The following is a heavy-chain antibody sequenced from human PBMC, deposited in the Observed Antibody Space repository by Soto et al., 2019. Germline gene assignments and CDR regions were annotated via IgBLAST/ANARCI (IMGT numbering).Heavy chain of an antibody. V-gene: IGHV5-51*01. CDR2: INPDDSET. CDR3: ARQEPPRYCSSPTCFAPFDY. CDR1: GYSFTSYW. J-gene: IGHJ4*02. D-gene: IGHD2-15*01. Sequence: PGESLKISCKGSGYSFTSYWIGWVRQMPGKGLEWMGIINPDDSETRYSPSFLGQVTISADKSISTAYLQWSSLEASDTAMYYCARQEPPRYCSSPTCFAPFDYWGQGALVTVSS.